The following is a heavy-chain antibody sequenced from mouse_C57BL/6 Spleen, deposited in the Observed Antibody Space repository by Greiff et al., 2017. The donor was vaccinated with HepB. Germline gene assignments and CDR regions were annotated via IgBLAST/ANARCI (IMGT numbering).Heavy chain of an antibody. CDR2: IDPETGGT. D-gene: IGHD2-4*01. V-gene: IGHV1-15*01. CDR1: GYTFTDYE. J-gene: IGHJ3*01. CDR3: TRRDYDYPFAY. Sequence: VQLQQSGAELVRPGASVTLSCKASGYTFTDYEMHWVKQTPVHGLEWIGAIDPETGGTAYNQKFKGKAILTADKSSSTAYMELRSLTSEDSAVYYCTRRDYDYPFAYWGQRTLVTVSA.